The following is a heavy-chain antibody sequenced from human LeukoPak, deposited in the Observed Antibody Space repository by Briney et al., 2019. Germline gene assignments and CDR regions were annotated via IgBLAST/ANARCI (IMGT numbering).Heavy chain of an antibody. CDR3: ASRYCSSTSCLYYYYCMDV. Sequence: PGGSLRLSCATSGFTFSSYSMNWVRQAPGKGLEWVSSISSSSSYIYYADSVKGRFTISRDNAKNSLYLQMNSLRAEDTAVYYCASRYCSSTSCLYYYYCMDVWGKGTTVTVSS. CDR1: GFTFSSYS. J-gene: IGHJ6*03. D-gene: IGHD2-2*01. CDR2: ISSSSSYI. V-gene: IGHV3-21*01.